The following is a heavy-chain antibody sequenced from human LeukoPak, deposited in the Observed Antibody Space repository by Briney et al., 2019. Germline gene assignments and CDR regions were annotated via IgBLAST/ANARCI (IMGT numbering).Heavy chain of an antibody. D-gene: IGHD6-13*01. CDR1: GDSISSNSYC. V-gene: IGHV4-39*07. Sequence: PSETLSLTCTVSGDSISSNSYCWGWIRQPPGKGLEWIGSIYYSGSTYYNPALKSRVTIAKDTSKNQFSLKLSSVTAADTAVYYCARVRIAAAGTTFDYWGQGTLVTVSS. CDR2: IYYSGST. J-gene: IGHJ4*02. CDR3: ARVRIAAAGTTFDY.